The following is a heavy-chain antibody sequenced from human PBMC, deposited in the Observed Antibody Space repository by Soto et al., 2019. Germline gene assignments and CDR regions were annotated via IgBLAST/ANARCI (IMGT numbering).Heavy chain of an antibody. Sequence: RGSLRLSCAVSGFTFSNYAMHWVRQAPGKGLEWVAVISKDGSNKYYGDFVKGRFTISRDSSKNTLYLQMNSLREEDTAVYYCAKETGPQGGFDYWGQGTLVTVSS. V-gene: IGHV3-30*18. CDR2: ISKDGSNK. J-gene: IGHJ4*02. CDR1: GFTFSNYA. D-gene: IGHD3-9*01. CDR3: AKETGPQGGFDY.